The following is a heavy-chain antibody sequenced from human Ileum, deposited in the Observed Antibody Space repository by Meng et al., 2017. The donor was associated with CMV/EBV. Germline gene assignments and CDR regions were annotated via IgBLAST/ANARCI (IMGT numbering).Heavy chain of an antibody. J-gene: IGHJ6*02. Sequence: GGSLRLSCAASGFTLSSYGMHWVRQAPGKGLEWVAFIRYDGSNKYYADSVKGRFTISRDNSKNTLYLQMNSLRAEDTAVYYCAKGGWATVTRGMDVWGQGTTVTVSS. CDR1: GFTLSSYG. V-gene: IGHV3-30*02. CDR2: IRYDGSNK. CDR3: AKGGWATVTRGMDV. D-gene: IGHD4-17*01.